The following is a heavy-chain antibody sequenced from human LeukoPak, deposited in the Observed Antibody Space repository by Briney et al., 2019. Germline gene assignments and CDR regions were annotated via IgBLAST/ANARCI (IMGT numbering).Heavy chain of an antibody. CDR2: IYSGDST. J-gene: IGHJ4*02. D-gene: IGHD2-15*01. V-gene: IGHV3-53*01. CDR3: AKVSPIVVVVAATPYFDY. CDR1: GFTVSSNY. Sequence: GGSLRLSCAASGFTVSSNYMSWVRQAPGKGLEWVSVIYSGDSTYYADSVKGRFTISRDNPKNTLYLQMNSLRAEDTAVYYCAKVSPIVVVVAATPYFDYWGQGTLVTVSS.